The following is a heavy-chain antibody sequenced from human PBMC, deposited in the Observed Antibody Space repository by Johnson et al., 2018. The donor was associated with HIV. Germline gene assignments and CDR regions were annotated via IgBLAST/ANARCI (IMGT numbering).Heavy chain of an antibody. Sequence: VQLVESGGGLVQPGRSLRLSCVASGFPFDDFAMHWVRQAPGKGLEWVSGISWNSGSIGYADSVKGRFTISRDNAKNSLYLQMNSLRAEDTALYYCAKDEGGSYSQDAFDIWGQGTMVTVSS. CDR2: ISWNSGSI. D-gene: IGHD1-26*01. CDR1: GFPFDDFA. V-gene: IGHV3-9*01. CDR3: AKDEGGSYSQDAFDI. J-gene: IGHJ3*02.